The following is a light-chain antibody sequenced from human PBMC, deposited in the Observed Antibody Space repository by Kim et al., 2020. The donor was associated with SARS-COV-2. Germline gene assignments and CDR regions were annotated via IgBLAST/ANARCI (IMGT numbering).Light chain of an antibody. Sequence: EMVLTQSPGALSLSPGERATLACRASQSVGSTYLAWYQQKNGQAPSLLIYDASKRAAGVPDRFCGSRSGTAFPLTISRLQPEDFAVYFCHQYGGSLPWTFGQGPKLEI. V-gene: IGKV3-20*01. CDR1: QSVGSTY. CDR2: DAS. J-gene: IGKJ1*01. CDR3: HQYGGSLPWT.